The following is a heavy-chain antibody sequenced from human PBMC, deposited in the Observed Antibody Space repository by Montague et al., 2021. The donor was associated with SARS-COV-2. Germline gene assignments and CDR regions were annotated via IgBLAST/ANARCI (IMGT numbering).Heavy chain of an antibody. CDR2: ISTSAYTT. CDR3: TRDYRSIVGDGLDI. D-gene: IGHD3-16*02. J-gene: IGHJ3*02. Sequence: SLRLSCEASGFTFSNYDMNWVRQAPGKGPEWISYISTSAYTTSYAGPVKGRFTISRDNGKNSLYLQMNSLRVEDTAVYYCTRDYRSIVGDGLDIWGQGTKVAVSS. V-gene: IGHV3-48*03. CDR1: GFTFSNYD.